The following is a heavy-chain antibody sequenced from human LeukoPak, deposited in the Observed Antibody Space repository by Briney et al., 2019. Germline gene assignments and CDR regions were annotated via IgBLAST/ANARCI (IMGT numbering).Heavy chain of an antibody. CDR1: GFTFSSYW. CDR3: ARTSAGRGYCSGGSCYIFDY. V-gene: IGHV3-7*01. CDR2: IKQDGSEK. J-gene: IGHJ4*02. Sequence: GGSLRLSCAASGFTFSSYWMSWVRQAPGKGLEWVANIKQDGSEKYYVDSVKGRFTISRDNAKNSLYLQMNSLRAEDTAVYYCARTSAGRGYCSGGSCYIFDYWGQGTLVTVSS. D-gene: IGHD2-15*01.